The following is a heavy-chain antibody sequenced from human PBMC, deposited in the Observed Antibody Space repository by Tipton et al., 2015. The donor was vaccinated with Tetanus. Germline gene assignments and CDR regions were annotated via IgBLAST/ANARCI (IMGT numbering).Heavy chain of an antibody. V-gene: IGHV4-39*07. J-gene: IGHJ4*02. CDR2: IYYSGST. D-gene: IGHD1-26*01. CDR1: GGSISSSSYY. CDR3: ARVPEVGATMGGNY. Sequence: TLSLTCTVSGGSISSSSYYWGWIRQPPGKGLEWIGSIYYSGSTYYNPSLKSRVTISVDTSKNQFSLKLSSVTAADTAVYYCARVPEVGATMGGNYWGQGTLVTVSS.